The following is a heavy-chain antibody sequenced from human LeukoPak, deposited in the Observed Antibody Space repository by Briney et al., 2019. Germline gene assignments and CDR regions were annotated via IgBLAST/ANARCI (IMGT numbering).Heavy chain of an antibody. CDR1: GGSISSYY. CDR2: IYYSGST. J-gene: IGHJ3*02. V-gene: IGHV4-59*01. D-gene: IGHD2-21*01. Sequence: SETLSLTCTVFGGSISSYYWSWIRQPPGKGLEWIGYIYYSGSTNYNPSLKSRVTISVDTSKNQFSLKLSSETAADTAVYYCATYGGNWAFDIWGQGTMVTVSS. CDR3: ATYGGNWAFDI.